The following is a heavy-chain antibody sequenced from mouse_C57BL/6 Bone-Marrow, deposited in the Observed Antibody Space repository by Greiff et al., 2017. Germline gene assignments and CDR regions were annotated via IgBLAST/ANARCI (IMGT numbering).Heavy chain of an antibody. CDR2: INPSTGGT. J-gene: IGHJ2*01. Sequence: EVQLVESGPELVKPGASVKISCKASGYSFTGYYMNWVKQSPEKSLEWIGEINPSTGGTTYNQKFKAKATLTVDKSSSTAYMQLKSLTSEDSAVYYCARERGGIYPDYWGQGTTLTVSS. CDR1: GYSFTGYY. CDR3: ARERGGIYPDY. D-gene: IGHD2-1*01. V-gene: IGHV1-42*01.